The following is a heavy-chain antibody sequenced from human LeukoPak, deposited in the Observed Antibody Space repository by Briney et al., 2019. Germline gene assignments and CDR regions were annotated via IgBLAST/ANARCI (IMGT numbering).Heavy chain of an antibody. CDR2: ISAYNGNT. V-gene: IGHV1-18*01. J-gene: IGHJ6*02. CDR3: ARDSASVLRFLEWLSYYYYGMDV. D-gene: IGHD3-3*01. CDR1: GYTFTSYG. Sequence: ASVKVSCKASGYTFTSYGISWVRQAPGQGLEWMGWISAYNGNTNYAQKLQGRATMTTDTSTSTAYMELRSLRSDDTAVYYCARDSASVLRFLEWLSYYYYGMDVWGQGTTVTVSS.